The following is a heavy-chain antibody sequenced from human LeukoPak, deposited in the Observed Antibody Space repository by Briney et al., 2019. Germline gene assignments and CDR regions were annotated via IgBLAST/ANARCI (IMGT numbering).Heavy chain of an antibody. V-gene: IGHV4-34*01. CDR2: INHSGST. D-gene: IGHD3-16*02. J-gene: IGHJ4*02. CDR1: GGSFSGYY. CDR3: AREDYVWGSYRSRFDY. Sequence: PSETLSLTCAVYGGSFSGYYWSWIRQPPGKGLEWIGEINHSGSTNYNPSLKSRVTISVDTSKNQFSPKLSSVTAADTAVYYCAREDYVWGSYRSRFDYWGQGTLVTVSS.